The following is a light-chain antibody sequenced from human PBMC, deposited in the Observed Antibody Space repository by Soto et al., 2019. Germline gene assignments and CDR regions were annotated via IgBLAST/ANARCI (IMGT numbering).Light chain of an antibody. CDR2: YAS. J-gene: IGKJ2*01. Sequence: EIVLTQSPATLSLSPGERATLSCRASQSVSSYLSWYQQKPGQAPRILIYYASNRATGIPARCSGSGAGTAFTITIISLEPEDFAVSYCHQRSNWPPYTFGQGTKLEIK. CDR3: HQRSNWPPYT. CDR1: QSVSSY. V-gene: IGKV3-11*01.